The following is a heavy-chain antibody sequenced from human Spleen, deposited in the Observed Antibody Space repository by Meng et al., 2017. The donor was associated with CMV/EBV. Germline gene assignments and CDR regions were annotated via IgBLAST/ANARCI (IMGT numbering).Heavy chain of an antibody. J-gene: IGHJ6*02. CDR2: LSGSGDST. CDR1: GFTFSSYW. Sequence: GESLKISGAASGFTFSSYWMSWVRQAPGKGLEWVSSLSGSGDSTYYADSVKGRFTISRDNSKNTLYLQINNLRAEDTAVFYCAKVQTYYFYGMDVWGRGTTVTVSS. V-gene: IGHV3-23*01. CDR3: AKVQTYYFYGMDV.